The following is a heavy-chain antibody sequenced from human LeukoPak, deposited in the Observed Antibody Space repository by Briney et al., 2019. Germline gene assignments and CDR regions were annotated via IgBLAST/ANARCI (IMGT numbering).Heavy chain of an antibody. D-gene: IGHD6-19*01. CDR1: GFTFSSNV. J-gene: IGHJ6*02. CDR3: AKEGHSSGWSNYYYGMDV. CDR2: ISHDGNNK. Sequence: GGSLRLSCAASGFTFSSNVMHWVRQAPGKGLEWVAVISHDGNNKNYADSVKGRFTISRDNSKNTLYLQMNSLRPEDTAVYYCAKEGHSSGWSNYYYGMDVWGQGTTVTVSS. V-gene: IGHV3-30-3*01.